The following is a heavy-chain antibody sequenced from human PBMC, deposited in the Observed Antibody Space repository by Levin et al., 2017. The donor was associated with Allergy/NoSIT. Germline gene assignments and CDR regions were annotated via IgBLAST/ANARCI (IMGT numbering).Heavy chain of an antibody. Sequence: SETLSLTCAVYGGSFSGYYWSWIRQPPGKGLEWIGEINHSGSTNYNPSLKSRVTISVDTSKNQFSLKLSSVTAADTAVYYCARGAKQWLVARNWFDPWGQGTLVTVSS. CDR2: INHSGST. D-gene: IGHD6-19*01. CDR1: GGSFSGYY. CDR3: ARGAKQWLVARNWFDP. J-gene: IGHJ5*02. V-gene: IGHV4-34*01.